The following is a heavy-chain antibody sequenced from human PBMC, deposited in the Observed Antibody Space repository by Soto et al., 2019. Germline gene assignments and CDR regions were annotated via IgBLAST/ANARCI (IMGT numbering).Heavy chain of an antibody. CDR3: ARDHDYSGPPSFDY. CDR1: GGTFSSYA. V-gene: IGHV1-69*13. CDR2: IIPIFGTA. J-gene: IGHJ4*02. Sequence: VKVSCKASGGTFSSYAISWVRQAPGQGLEWMGGIIPIFGTANYAQKFQGRVTITADESTSTAYMELSSLRSEDTAVYYCARDHDYSGPPSFDYWGQGTLVTVSS. D-gene: IGHD4-4*01.